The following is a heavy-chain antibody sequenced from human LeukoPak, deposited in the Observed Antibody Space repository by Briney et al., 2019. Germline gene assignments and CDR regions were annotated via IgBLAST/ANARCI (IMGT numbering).Heavy chain of an antibody. CDR1: GYTFTSYY. CDR3: ARTRVALFGVVIPDDAFDI. V-gene: IGHV1-46*01. CDR2: INPSGGST. Sequence: GASVKVSCKASGYTFTSYYMHWVRQAPGQGLEWMGIINPSGGSTSYAQKFQGRVTMTRDMSTSTVYMELSSLRSEDTAVYYCARTRVALFGVVIPDDAFDIWGQGTMVTVSS. J-gene: IGHJ3*02. D-gene: IGHD3-3*01.